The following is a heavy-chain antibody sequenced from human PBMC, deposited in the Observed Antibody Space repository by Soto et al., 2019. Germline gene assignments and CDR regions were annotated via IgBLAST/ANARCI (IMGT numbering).Heavy chain of an antibody. V-gene: IGHV3-11*06. Sequence: KPGGSLRLSCAASGFTFSDYYMSWIRQAPGKGLEWVSYISSSSSYTNYADSVKGRFTISRDNAKNSLYLQMNSLRAEDTAVSYCASYYYDTSGPYGMDVWGQGTTVTVSS. D-gene: IGHD3-22*01. CDR1: GFTFSDYY. CDR2: ISSSSSYT. CDR3: ASYYYDTSGPYGMDV. J-gene: IGHJ6*02.